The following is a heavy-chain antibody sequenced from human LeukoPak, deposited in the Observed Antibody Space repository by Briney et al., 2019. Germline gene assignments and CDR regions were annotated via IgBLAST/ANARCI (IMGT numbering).Heavy chain of an antibody. CDR2: IHHSGST. J-gene: IGHJ6*03. CDR3: ARRGTGDYYYMDV. V-gene: IGHV4-38-2*01. CDR1: SYSISGYY. Sequence: SETLSLTCGVSSYSISGYYWAWIRQPPGKGLEWIGGIHHSGSTYYNPSLKSRVTISVDTSKHQFSLKLSSVTAADTAVYYCARRGTGDYYYMDVWGKGTTVTVSS. D-gene: IGHD1-1*01.